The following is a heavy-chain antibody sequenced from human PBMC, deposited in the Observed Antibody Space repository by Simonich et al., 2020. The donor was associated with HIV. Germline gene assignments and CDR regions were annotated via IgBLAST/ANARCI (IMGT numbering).Heavy chain of an antibody. Sequence: QVQLVQSGGEVKKPGASFKVSCKASGYTFTNYAINWVRQAPGQGLEWMGWIRTYKGNTTHARNLQGRVTMTTDTSARTAYMELRSLRSDDTAVYYCARGGNWFDYWGQGTLVTVSS. CDR1: GYTFTNYA. J-gene: IGHJ4*02. CDR3: ARGGNWFDY. CDR2: IRTYKGNT. V-gene: IGHV1-18*01. D-gene: IGHD1-1*01.